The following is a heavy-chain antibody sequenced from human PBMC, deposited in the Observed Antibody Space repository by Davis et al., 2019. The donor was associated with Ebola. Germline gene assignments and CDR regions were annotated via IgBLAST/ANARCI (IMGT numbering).Heavy chain of an antibody. J-gene: IGHJ6*02. Sequence: MPSETLSLTCAVSGGSISSDGYSWSWIRQPPGKGLEWIGEINHSGSTNYNPSLKSRVTISVDTSKNQFSLKLSSVTAADTAVYYCAVAARYYYYGMDVWGQGTTVTVSS. D-gene: IGHD6-6*01. CDR3: AVAARYYYYGMDV. CDR2: INHSGST. V-gene: IGHV4-34*01. CDR1: GGSISSDGYS.